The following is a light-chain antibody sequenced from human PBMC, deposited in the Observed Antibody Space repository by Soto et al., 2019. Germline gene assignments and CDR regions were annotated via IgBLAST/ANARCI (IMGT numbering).Light chain of an antibody. CDR1: HDISTY. CDR2: EAS. V-gene: IGKV1-9*01. Sequence: DIQLTQSPSLLSVSVGDRVTITCRASHDISTYLAWYQQKPGKAPKLMIYEASTLQSGVPSRFSGSGSGTECTLTISGLLPEDFATYHCQQLNTLPFTFGQGTRLDTK. CDR3: QQLNTLPFT. J-gene: IGKJ5*01.